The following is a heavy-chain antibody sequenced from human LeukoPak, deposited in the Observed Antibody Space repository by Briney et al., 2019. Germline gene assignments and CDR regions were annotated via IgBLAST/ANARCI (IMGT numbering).Heavy chain of an antibody. CDR2: IIPIFGTA. D-gene: IGHD3-3*01. Sequence: SVKVSCKASGGTFSSYAISWVRQAPGQGLEWMGGIIPIFGTANYAQKFQGRVTITADESTSTAYMELRSLRSDDTAVYYCARRFVSDFWSGPNWFDPWGQGTLVTVSS. CDR3: ARRFVSDFWSGPNWFDP. V-gene: IGHV1-69*13. J-gene: IGHJ5*02. CDR1: GGTFSSYA.